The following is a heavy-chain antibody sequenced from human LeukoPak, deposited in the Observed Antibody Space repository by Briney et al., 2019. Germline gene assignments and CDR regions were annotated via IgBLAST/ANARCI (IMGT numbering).Heavy chain of an antibody. J-gene: IGHJ6*03. CDR1: GDTFSSYA. V-gene: IGHV1-69*05. Sequence: SVRVSCKASGDTFSSYAISWVRQAPGQGLEWVGGIIPIFGTANYAQKFQGRVTITTDESTSTAYMELSSLRSEDTAVYYCARNDYGGNSALYYYYMDVWGKGTTVTVSS. CDR2: IIPIFGTA. CDR3: ARNDYGGNSALYYYYMDV. D-gene: IGHD4-23*01.